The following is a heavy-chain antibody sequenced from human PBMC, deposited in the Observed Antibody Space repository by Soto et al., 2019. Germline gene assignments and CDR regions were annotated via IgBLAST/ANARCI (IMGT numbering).Heavy chain of an antibody. J-gene: IGHJ5*02. V-gene: IGHV3-33*01. CDR3: ARDQTGSYPYNCFDP. Sequence: QVQLVESGGGVVQPGRSLSLSCAASGFTFSNYAIHWVRQAPGKGLEWVSVIWSDGSNKYYTDSVKGRFTISRDNSKNTVHLQMNSLRAEDTAVYYCARDQTGSYPYNCFDPWGQGTLVTVSS. D-gene: IGHD1-26*01. CDR2: IWSDGSNK. CDR1: GFTFSNYA.